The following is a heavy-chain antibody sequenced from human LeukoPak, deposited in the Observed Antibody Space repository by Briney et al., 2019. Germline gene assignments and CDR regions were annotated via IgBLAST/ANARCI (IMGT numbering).Heavy chain of an antibody. V-gene: IGHV3-74*01. J-gene: IGHJ4*02. D-gene: IGHD2-21*02. CDR1: GFSFSNYW. CDR3: ARGGHDFNPFYW. Sequence: PGGSLRLSCAASGFSFSNYWMHWVRQAPGKGLVWISRINSDGSSTSYADSVKGRVTISRDNSKNTLFLQLNSLRAEDSAVCYCARGGHDFNPFYWWGQGTLVTVSS. CDR2: INSDGSST.